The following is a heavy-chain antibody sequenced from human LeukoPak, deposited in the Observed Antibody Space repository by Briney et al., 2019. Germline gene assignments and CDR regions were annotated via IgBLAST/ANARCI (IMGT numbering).Heavy chain of an antibody. CDR2: IYYSGST. CDR1: GGSISSSSYY. Sequence: SETLSLTCTVSGGSISSSSYYWGWIRQPPGKGLEWIGSIYYSGSTYYNPSLKSRVTISVDTSKNQFSLKLSSVTAADTAVYYCARDSICGGDCWGYNWFDPWGQGTLVTVSS. CDR3: ARDSICGGDCWGYNWFDP. V-gene: IGHV4-39*07. D-gene: IGHD2-21*02. J-gene: IGHJ5*02.